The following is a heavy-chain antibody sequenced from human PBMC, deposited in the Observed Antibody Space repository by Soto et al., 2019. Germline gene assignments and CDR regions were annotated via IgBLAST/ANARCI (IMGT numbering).Heavy chain of an antibody. Sequence: GGSLRLSCASSGFTFSTYTMNWVRQAPGKGLEWVSSINGRGNYIYYAESVKGRFTISRDNAKNSLYLQMGRLRAEDTALYYCVREDGKVGTNSAFDYWGLGALVTVSS. V-gene: IGHV3-21*01. CDR2: INGRGNYI. J-gene: IGHJ4*02. CDR1: GFTFSTYT. CDR3: VREDGKVGTNSAFDY. D-gene: IGHD1-26*01.